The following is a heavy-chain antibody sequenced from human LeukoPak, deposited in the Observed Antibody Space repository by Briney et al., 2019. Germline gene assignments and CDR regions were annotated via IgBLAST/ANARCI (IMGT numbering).Heavy chain of an antibody. CDR2: TNHSGST. V-gene: IGHV4-34*01. CDR1: GGSFSGYY. J-gene: IGHJ4*02. D-gene: IGHD3-3*01. CDR3: ARGHAYYDFWSGYYPYFDY. Sequence: SETLSLTCAVYGGSFSGYYWSWIRQPPGKGLEWIGETNHSGSTNYNPSLKSRVTISVDTSKNQFSLKLSSVTAADTAVYYCARGHAYYDFWSGYYPYFDYWGQGTLVTVSS.